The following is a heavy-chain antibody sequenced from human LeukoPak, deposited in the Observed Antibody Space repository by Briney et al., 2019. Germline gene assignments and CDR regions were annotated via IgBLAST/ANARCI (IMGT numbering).Heavy chain of an antibody. CDR3: ARDGSTRYCSSTSCYKHYYYGMDV. CDR1: GGTFSSYA. V-gene: IGHV1-69*01. Sequence: ASVKVSCKASGGTFSSYAISWVRQAPGQGLEWMGGIIPIFGTANYAQKFQGRVTITADESTSTAYMELSSLRSEDTAVYYCARDGSTRYCSSTSCYKHYYYGMDVWGQGTTVTVSS. CDR2: IIPIFGTA. D-gene: IGHD2-2*02. J-gene: IGHJ6*02.